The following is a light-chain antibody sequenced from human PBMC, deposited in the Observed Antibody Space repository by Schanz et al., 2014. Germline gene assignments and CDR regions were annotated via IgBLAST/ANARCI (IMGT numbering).Light chain of an antibody. CDR2: GAS. J-gene: IGKJ2*01. V-gene: IGKV3-15*01. CDR1: QSVSSSY. Sequence: EIVLTQSPGTLSLSPGERATLSCRASQSVSSSYLAWYQQKPGQAPSLLIYGASTRATGIPARFSGSGSGTEFTLTISSLQPEDFATYYCQQYNYWPPFTFGQGTKLEIK. CDR3: QQYNYWPPFT.